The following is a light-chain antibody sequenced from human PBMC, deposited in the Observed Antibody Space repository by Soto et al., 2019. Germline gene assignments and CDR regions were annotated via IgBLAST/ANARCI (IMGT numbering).Light chain of an antibody. V-gene: IGLV1-40*01. CDR3: QSYDSSLSGSV. CDR1: NSNIGAAYD. CDR2: GNS. Sequence: QSVLTQPPSVSGAPGQRVTISCTGDNSNIGAAYDVHWYQHFPGTPPKLLISGNSNRPSGVPDRFSGSKSGTSASLAITGLQAEDEADYYCQSYDSSLSGSVFGGGTKLTVL. J-gene: IGLJ3*02.